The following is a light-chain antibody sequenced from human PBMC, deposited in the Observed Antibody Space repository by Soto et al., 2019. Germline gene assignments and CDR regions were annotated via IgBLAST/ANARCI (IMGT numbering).Light chain of an antibody. CDR2: GAS. Sequence: DVPLTQSPSFLSASVGDRVTFTSRASQEINSYLAWYQQKPGKAPKLLIYGASRLQNGVPSRFSGSGSGTEFTLTVSSLQPEDFATYYCKQLNIYPTFGGGTKVEI. J-gene: IGKJ4*01. CDR1: QEINSY. CDR3: KQLNIYPT. V-gene: IGKV1-9*01.